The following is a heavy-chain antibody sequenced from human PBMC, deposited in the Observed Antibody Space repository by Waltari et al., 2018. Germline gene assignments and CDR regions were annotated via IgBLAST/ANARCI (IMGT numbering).Heavy chain of an antibody. J-gene: IGHJ4*02. CDR3: ARARGVGKQLAGWGFDY. D-gene: IGHD3-10*01. CDR2: IIPILGVA. V-gene: IGHV1-69*02. CDR1: GGTFSSYT. Sequence: QVQLVQSGAEVKKPGSSVKVSCKASGGTFSSYTISWVRQAPGQGLEWMGRIIPILGVANYAQKFQGRVTITADKSTSRADMERSSLRAEETAVYYCARARGVGKQLAGWGFDYWGQGTLVTVSS.